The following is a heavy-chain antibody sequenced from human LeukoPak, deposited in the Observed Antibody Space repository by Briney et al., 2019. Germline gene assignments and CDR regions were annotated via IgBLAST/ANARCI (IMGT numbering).Heavy chain of an antibody. Sequence: GGSLRLSCAASGFTFSSYWMHWVRQAPGQGLVWVSRINSDGSSTSYADTVKGRFTISRDNATNTLYLQMNSLRAEDTAVYYCARDRLTYCGGDCSFDNWGQGTLVTVSS. CDR3: ARDRLTYCGGDCSFDN. D-gene: IGHD2-21*01. CDR1: GFTFSSYW. V-gene: IGHV3-74*01. J-gene: IGHJ4*02. CDR2: INSDGSST.